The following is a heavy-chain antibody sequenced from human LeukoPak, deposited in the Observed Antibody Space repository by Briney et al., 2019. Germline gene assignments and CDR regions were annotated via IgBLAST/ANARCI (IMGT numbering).Heavy chain of an antibody. CDR3: ARFMVRGVIITRYYYYYMDV. CDR2: MNTNSGNT. D-gene: IGHD3-10*01. V-gene: IGHV1-8*01. J-gene: IGHJ6*03. Sequence: ASVKVSCKASGYTFTSYDINWVRQATGQGLEWMGWMNTNSGNTGYAQKFQGRVTMTRNTSISTAYMELSSLRSEDTAVYYCARFMVRGVIITRYYYYYMDVWGKGTTVTVSS. CDR1: GYTFTSYD.